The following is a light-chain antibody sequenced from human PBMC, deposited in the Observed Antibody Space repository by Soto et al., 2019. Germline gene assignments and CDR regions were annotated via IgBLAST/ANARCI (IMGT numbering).Light chain of an antibody. CDR2: SNN. V-gene: IGLV1-44*01. CDR1: SSNIGSNT. Sequence: QSVLTQPPSASGTPGQRVTISCSGSSSNIGSNTVNWYQQLPGTAPKLLIYSNNQRPSGVPDRFSGSKSGTSASLAISGLQSEDEADYYCAAGDDSRNGPVVFGGGTKLTVL. J-gene: IGLJ2*01. CDR3: AAGDDSRNGPVV.